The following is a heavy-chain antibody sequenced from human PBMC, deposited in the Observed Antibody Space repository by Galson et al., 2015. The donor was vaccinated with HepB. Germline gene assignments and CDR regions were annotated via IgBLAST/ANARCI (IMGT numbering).Heavy chain of an antibody. CDR2: ISCDGSNK. J-gene: IGHJ4*02. V-gene: IGHV3-30*04. CDR3: ARDRDYDSSGPDY. Sequence: SLRLSCAASGFTFSSYAMHWVRQAPGKGLEWVAVISCDGSNKYYADSVKGRFTISRDNSKNTLYLQMNSLRAEDTAVYYCARDRDYDSSGPDYWGQGTLVTVSS. CDR1: GFTFSSYA. D-gene: IGHD3-22*01.